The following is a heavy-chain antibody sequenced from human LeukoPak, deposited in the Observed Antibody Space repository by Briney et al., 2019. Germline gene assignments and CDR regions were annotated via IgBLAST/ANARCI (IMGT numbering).Heavy chain of an antibody. J-gene: IGHJ4*02. Sequence: SETLSLTCTVSGYSISSGYYWGWIRPPPGKGLEWIGIIYHSGSTYYNPSLKSRVTISVDTSKTQFSLKLSSVTAADTAVYYCARQAAAGHYFDYWGQGTLVTVSS. CDR1: GYSISSGYY. D-gene: IGHD6-13*01. V-gene: IGHV4-38-2*02. CDR3: ARQAAAGHYFDY. CDR2: IYHSGST.